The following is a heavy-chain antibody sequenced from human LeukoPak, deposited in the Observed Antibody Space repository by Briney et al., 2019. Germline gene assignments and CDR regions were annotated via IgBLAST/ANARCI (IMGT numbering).Heavy chain of an antibody. Sequence: ASVKVSCKASGYTFTSYYMHWVRQAPGQGLEWMGIINPSGGSTSYAQKFQGRVTMTRDMSTSTVYMELSSLRSEDTAEFSWASTRGPRTFDYWGQGTLVTVSS. J-gene: IGHJ4*02. CDR3: ASTRGPRTFDY. CDR2: INPSGGST. V-gene: IGHV1-46*01. CDR1: GYTFTSYY.